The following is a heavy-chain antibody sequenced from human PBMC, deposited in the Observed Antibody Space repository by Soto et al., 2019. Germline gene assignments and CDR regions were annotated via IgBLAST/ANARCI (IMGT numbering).Heavy chain of an antibody. CDR2: VNAFDENT. CDR3: ARNLYGRAFDI. CDR1: GYTFTSYH. Sequence: QAQLDQSGTEVKRPGASVKVSCRASGYTFTSYHISWVRQAPGQGLEWMGWVNAFDENTNYSQKFQDRVIMTSDRFTDTAYMELTSLTYDDTALYYCARNLYGRAFDIWGQGTMVTVSP. J-gene: IGHJ3*02. D-gene: IGHD2-8*01. V-gene: IGHV1-18*04.